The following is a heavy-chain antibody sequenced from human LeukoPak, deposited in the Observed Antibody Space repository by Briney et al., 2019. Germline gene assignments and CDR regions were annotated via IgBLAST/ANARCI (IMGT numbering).Heavy chain of an antibody. V-gene: IGHV3-53*04. CDR2: IYSGGST. CDR1: GFTVSSNY. CDR3: ARDASHPGSIAAAGDYYGMDV. J-gene: IGHJ6*02. Sequence: GGSLRLSCAASGFTVSSNYMSWVRQAPGKGLEWVSVIYSGGSTYYADSVKGRFTISRHNSKNTLYLQMNSLRAEDTAVYYCARDASHPGSIAAAGDYYGMDVWGQGTTVTVSS. D-gene: IGHD6-13*01.